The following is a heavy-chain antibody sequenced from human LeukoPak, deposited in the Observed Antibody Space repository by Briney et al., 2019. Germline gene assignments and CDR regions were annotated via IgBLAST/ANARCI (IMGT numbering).Heavy chain of an antibody. V-gene: IGHV3-48*02. Sequence: QTGGSLRLSCAASGFTFSRFGMNWVRQAPGKGLEWVSYISSTGSTIYYADSVKGRFTISRDNAKNSLYLQMNSLRDEDTAVYYCAQKGGTDYWGQGTLVTVSS. D-gene: IGHD2-15*01. CDR3: AQKGGTDY. CDR1: GFTFSRFG. CDR2: ISSTGSTI. J-gene: IGHJ4*02.